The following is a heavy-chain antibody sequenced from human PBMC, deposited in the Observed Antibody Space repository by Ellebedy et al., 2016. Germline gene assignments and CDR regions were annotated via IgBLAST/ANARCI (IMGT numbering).Heavy chain of an antibody. CDR3: ARDTNGWSRDY. CDR1: GFTFTAYS. J-gene: IGHJ4*02. Sequence: GGSLRLSCAASGFTFTAYSMTWVRQAPGKGLEWVATTVRDGSDQYYVDSLKGRFTVSRDDAKNSVYLQLNSLRAEDSGIYYCARDTNGWSRDYWGQGTLVTVSS. D-gene: IGHD2-8*01. V-gene: IGHV3-7*01. CDR2: TVRDGSDQ.